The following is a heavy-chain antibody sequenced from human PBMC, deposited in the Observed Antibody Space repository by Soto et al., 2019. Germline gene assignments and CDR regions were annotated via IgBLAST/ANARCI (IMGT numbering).Heavy chain of an antibody. CDR2: IYPGDSDT. CDR3: ARHTYDSSGYYYYGMDV. V-gene: IGHV5-51*01. D-gene: IGHD3-22*01. Sequence: GESLKISCKGSGYSFTSYWIGWVRQMPGKGLEWMGIIYPGDSDTRYSPSFQGQVTISADKPISTAYLQWSSLKASDTAMYYCARHTYDSSGYYYYGMDVWGQGTTVTVSS. CDR1: GYSFTSYW. J-gene: IGHJ6*02.